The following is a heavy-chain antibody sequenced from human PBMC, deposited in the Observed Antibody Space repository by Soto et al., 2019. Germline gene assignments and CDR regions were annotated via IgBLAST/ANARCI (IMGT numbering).Heavy chain of an antibody. D-gene: IGHD1-26*01. CDR1: GGSISSISYF. V-gene: IGHV4-39*01. CDR2: IYYNGNT. CDR3: ARRGSGSYSDY. Sequence: SETLSLTCTVSGGSISSISYFWAWIRQPPGKGLEWIGSIYYNGNTYYTPSLNSRLTISIDTSKNQFSLKLSSVTAADTAVYYCARRGSGSYSDYWGQGTLVTVSS. J-gene: IGHJ4*02.